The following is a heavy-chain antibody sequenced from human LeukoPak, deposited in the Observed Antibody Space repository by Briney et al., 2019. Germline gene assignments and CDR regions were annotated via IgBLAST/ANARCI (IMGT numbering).Heavy chain of an antibody. CDR2: IYYSGST. V-gene: IGHV4-39*07. J-gene: IGHJ4*02. CDR1: GGSISSSFYY. D-gene: IGHD3-22*01. CDR3: ARVTGYVIEDYFDY. Sequence: PSETLSLTCTVSGGSISSSFYYWGWIRQPPGKGLEWIGSIYYSGSTYYNPSLKSRVTISLDTSKNQFSLRLSSVTAADTAVYYCARVTGYVIEDYFDYWGQGTLVTVSS.